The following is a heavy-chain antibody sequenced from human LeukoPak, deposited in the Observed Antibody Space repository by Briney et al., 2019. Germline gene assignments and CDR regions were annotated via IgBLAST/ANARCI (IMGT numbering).Heavy chain of an antibody. V-gene: IGHV4-34*01. D-gene: IGHD3-10*01. Sequence: SETLSLTCAVYGGSFRGYYWMWVRQSPGKGLEWIGEINHSGGSNYNPSLKSRVTISVDTSRNQFSLKLTSVTAADTAVYYCVMGQCAPKGTYWGQGTLVTISS. CDR1: GGSFRGYY. CDR2: INHSGGS. CDR3: VMGQCAPKGTY. J-gene: IGHJ4*02.